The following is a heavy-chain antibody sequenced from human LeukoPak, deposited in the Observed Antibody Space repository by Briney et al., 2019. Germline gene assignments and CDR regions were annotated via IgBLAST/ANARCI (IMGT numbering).Heavy chain of an antibody. CDR3: ARSGSGTRFDY. CDR2: IYPGDSDT. Sequence: GESLKISCQGSGYSFTNYWIAWVRQMPGKGLEWMGIIYPGDSDTRYSPSFQGQVTISADKSISTAYLQWSNLKASDTAMFYCARSGSGTRFDYWGQGTQVTVSS. V-gene: IGHV5-51*01. J-gene: IGHJ4*02. CDR1: GYSFTNYW. D-gene: IGHD6-19*01.